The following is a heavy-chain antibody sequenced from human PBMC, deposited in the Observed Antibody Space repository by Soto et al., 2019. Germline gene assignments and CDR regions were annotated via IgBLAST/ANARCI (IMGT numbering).Heavy chain of an antibody. CDR3: AKSQRAARRKVGFFDY. Sequence: PGGSLRLSCAASGFTFSSYAMSWVRQAPGKGLEWVSAISGSGGSTYYADSVKGRFTISRDNSKNTLYLQMNSLRAEDTAVYYCAKSQRAARRKVGFFDYWGQGTLVTVSS. D-gene: IGHD6-6*01. J-gene: IGHJ4*02. V-gene: IGHV3-23*01. CDR2: ISGSGGST. CDR1: GFTFSSYA.